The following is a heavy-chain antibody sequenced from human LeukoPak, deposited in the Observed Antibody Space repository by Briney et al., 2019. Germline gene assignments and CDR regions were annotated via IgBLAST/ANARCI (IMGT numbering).Heavy chain of an antibody. Sequence: GASVKVSCKASGYSFANYDINWVRQAPGQGLEWMGWINTFNGNTKYVQKLKGRVTMTTDTSTSTAYMELSSLRSDDTAVYYCARDLENTLYGSGRNWFDPWGQGTLVTVSS. CDR3: ARDLENTLYGSGRNWFDP. CDR2: INTFNGNT. J-gene: IGHJ5*02. V-gene: IGHV1-18*01. D-gene: IGHD3-10*01. CDR1: GYSFANYD.